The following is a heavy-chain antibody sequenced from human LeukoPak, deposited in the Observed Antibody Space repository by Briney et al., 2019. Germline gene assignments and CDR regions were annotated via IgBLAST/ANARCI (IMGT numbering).Heavy chain of an antibody. V-gene: IGHV4-39*07. D-gene: IGHD3-22*01. Sequence: SETLSLTCTVSGGSISSSSYYWGWIRQPPGKGLEWIGSIYYSGSTYYNPSLKSRVTISVDTSKNQFSLKLSSVTAADTAVYYCARGHFHDSPSSYPRDAFDMWGQGTRVTVSS. CDR2: IYYSGST. CDR1: GGSISSSSYY. CDR3: ARGHFHDSPSSYPRDAFDM. J-gene: IGHJ3*02.